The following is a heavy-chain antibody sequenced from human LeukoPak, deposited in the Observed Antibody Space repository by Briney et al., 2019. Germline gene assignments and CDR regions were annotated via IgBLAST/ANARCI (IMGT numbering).Heavy chain of an antibody. CDR2: IIPIFGTA. Sequence: GASVKVSCKASGGTFSSYAISWVRQAPGQGLEWMGGIIPIFGTANYAQKFQGRVTITADESTSTAYMELSSLRSEDTAVYYCARVVVVVPAAPSTGWFDPWGQGTLVTVSS. D-gene: IGHD2-2*01. J-gene: IGHJ5*02. CDR1: GGTFSSYA. V-gene: IGHV1-69*01. CDR3: ARVVVVVPAAPSTGWFDP.